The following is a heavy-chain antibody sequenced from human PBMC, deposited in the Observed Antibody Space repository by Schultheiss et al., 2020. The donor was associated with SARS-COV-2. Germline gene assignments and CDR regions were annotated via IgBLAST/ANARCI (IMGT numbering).Heavy chain of an antibody. CDR3: ARVGAYGSGSFNTGYYYGMDV. V-gene: IGHV1-69*13. CDR2: IIPMSGTA. D-gene: IGHD3-10*01. CDR1: GGSFNSYA. Sequence: SVKVSCKASGGSFNSYAISWVRQAPGQGLEWMGGIIPMSGTANYAQKFQGSVTITADESTSTAYMELSSLRSEDTAVYYCARVGAYGSGSFNTGYYYGMDVWGQGTTVTVSS. J-gene: IGHJ6*02.